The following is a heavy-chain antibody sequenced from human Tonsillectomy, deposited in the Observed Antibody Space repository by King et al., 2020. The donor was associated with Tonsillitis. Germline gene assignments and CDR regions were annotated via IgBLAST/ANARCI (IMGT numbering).Heavy chain of an antibody. D-gene: IGHD2-15*01. CDR1: GYTFTGYY. CDR3: ARGKGSVANYYYYYMDV. J-gene: IGHJ6*03. Sequence: QLVQSGAEVKKPGASVKVSCKASGYTFTGYYMHWVRQAPGQGLEWMGWINPNSGGTNSAQKFQGRVTMTRDTSISTAYMELSRLRSDDTAVYYCARGKGSVANYYYYYMDVWGKGTTVTVSS. CDR2: INPNSGGT. V-gene: IGHV1-2*02.